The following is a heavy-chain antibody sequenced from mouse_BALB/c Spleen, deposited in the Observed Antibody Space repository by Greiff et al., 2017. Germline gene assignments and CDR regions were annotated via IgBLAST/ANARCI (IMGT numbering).Heavy chain of an antibody. CDR3: ARKKYGNYGAMDY. V-gene: IGHV14-3*02. J-gene: IGHJ4*01. CDR2: IDPANGNT. D-gene: IGHD2-10*02. Sequence: VQLQQSGAALVKPGASVKLSCTASGFNIKDTYMYWVKQRPEQGLEWIGRIDPANGNTKYDPKFQGKATITADTSSDTAYLQLSSLTSEDTAFYYRARKKYGNYGAMDYWGQGTTVTVSA. CDR1: GFNIKDTY.